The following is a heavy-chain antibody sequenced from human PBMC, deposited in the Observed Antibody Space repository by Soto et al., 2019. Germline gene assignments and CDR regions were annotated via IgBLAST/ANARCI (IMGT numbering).Heavy chain of an antibody. Sequence: SETLSLTCAVSGGSFTSNNWWTCVRPPPGQGLEWIGEIYRTGSTNYTPSLKSRTTISLDKSENQFSLKVTSLPAADTGVYYGACRIPGTWFDYWGQGTLVTVSS. V-gene: IGHV4-4*02. CDR2: IYRTGST. CDR3: ACRIPGTWFDY. J-gene: IGHJ5*01. D-gene: IGHD1-1*01. CDR1: GGSFTSNNW.